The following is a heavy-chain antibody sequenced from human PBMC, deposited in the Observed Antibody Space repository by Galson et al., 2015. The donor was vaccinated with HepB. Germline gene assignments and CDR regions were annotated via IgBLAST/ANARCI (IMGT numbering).Heavy chain of an antibody. CDR1: GFTFTSAW. CDR3: STQFNWKDGDH. V-gene: IGHV3-15*01. D-gene: IGHD1-20*01. J-gene: IGHJ4*02. CDR2: IQGIPDGETT. Sequence: SLRLSCAASGFTFTSAWMTWVRQAPGKGLEWVGLIQGIPDGETTAFATPVKGRFSISRDASTNTLYLQMNSLKTEDTALYFCSTQFNWKDGDHWGQGTLVTVSS.